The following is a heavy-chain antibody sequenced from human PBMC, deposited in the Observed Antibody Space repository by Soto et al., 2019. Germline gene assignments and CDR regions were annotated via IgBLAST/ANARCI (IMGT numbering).Heavy chain of an antibody. D-gene: IGHD1-26*01. CDR1: GFTFSSYE. CDR2: ISSSGSTI. V-gene: IGHV3-48*03. CDR3: AKDPEWELPKYYFDY. Sequence: GGSLRLSCAASGFTFSSYEMNWVRQAPGKGLEWVSYISSSGSTIYYADSVKGRFTISRDNAKNSLYLQMNSLRAEDTAVYYCAKDPEWELPKYYFDYWGQGTLVTVSS. J-gene: IGHJ4*02.